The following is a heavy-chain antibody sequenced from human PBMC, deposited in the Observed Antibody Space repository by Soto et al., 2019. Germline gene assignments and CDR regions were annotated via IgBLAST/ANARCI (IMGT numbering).Heavy chain of an antibody. CDR2: ISGSGDST. Sequence: EVQLLESGGGLVQPGGSLRLSCAASGFTFSSYAMRWVRQAPGKGLEWVPAISGSGDSTYYADSVKGRFTISRDNSKTTLYLQMNSLRAEDTAVYYCARRGSGSYYDYWGQGTLVTVSS. D-gene: IGHD1-26*01. CDR3: ARRGSGSYYDY. CDR1: GFTFSSYA. V-gene: IGHV3-23*01. J-gene: IGHJ4*02.